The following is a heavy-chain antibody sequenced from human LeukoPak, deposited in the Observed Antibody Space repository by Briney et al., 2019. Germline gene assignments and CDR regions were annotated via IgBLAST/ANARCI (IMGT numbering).Heavy chain of an antibody. CDR2: ISGSGGST. V-gene: IGHV3-23*01. CDR1: GFTFSKYA. J-gene: IGHJ2*01. D-gene: IGHD1-1*01. Sequence: AGSLRLTCAASGFTFSKYAMSWVRQVPGKGLEWVAGISGSGGSTYYADSVKGRFTISRDNSKNTLHLQMNSLRAEDTALYYCAEWNSVYWYFDLGGGGSLVTV. CDR3: AEWNSVYWYFDL.